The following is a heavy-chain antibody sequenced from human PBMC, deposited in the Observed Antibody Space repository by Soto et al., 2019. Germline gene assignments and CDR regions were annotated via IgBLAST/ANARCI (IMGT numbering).Heavy chain of an antibody. J-gene: IGHJ4*02. CDR2: ISAYNGNT. D-gene: IGHD6-6*01. CDR1: GYTFTSYG. V-gene: IGHV1-18*01. Sequence: ASVKVSCKASGYTFTSYGISWVRQAPGQGLEWMGWISAYNGNTNYAQKLQGRVTMTTDTSTSTAYMELRSLRSDDTAVYYCARMFQYSSSSPPPHFDYWGQGTLVPVAS. CDR3: ARMFQYSSSSPPPHFDY.